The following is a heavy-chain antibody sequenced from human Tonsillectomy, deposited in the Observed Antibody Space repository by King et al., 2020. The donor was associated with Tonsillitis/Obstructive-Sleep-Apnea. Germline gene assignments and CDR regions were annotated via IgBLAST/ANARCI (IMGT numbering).Heavy chain of an antibody. Sequence: HGQLVQSGAEVKKPGSSVKVSCKASGGTFSSYAISWVRQAPGQGLEWMGWIIPIFGTANYAQKFQGRVTITADESTSTAYMEVSSLRSEDTAVYYCARDHFVVPAATYYYYYYMDVWGKGTTVTVSS. CDR2: IIPIFGTA. CDR1: GGTFSSYA. CDR3: ARDHFVVPAATYYYYYYMDV. J-gene: IGHJ6*03. V-gene: IGHV1-69*01. D-gene: IGHD2-2*01.